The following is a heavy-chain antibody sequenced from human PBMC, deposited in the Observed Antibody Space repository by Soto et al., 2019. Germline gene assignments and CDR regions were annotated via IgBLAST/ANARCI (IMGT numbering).Heavy chain of an antibody. CDR1: GGSVTNNNYF. Sequence: QLQLQESGPGLVTPSETLSLTCTVSGGSVTNNNYFWGWIRQPPGKGLEWIVTAIYYSGNTYYNPSLKSRVSISIDTSKNQFSLKLTSVTAADTAVYYCARLSGFSDRWSGFDPWGQGTLVTVSS. CDR2: AIYYSGNT. V-gene: IGHV4-39*01. CDR3: ARLSGFSDRWSGFDP. J-gene: IGHJ5*02. D-gene: IGHD2-15*01.